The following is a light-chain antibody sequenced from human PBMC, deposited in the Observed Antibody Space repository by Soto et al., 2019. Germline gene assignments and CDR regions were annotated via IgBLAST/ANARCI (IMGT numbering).Light chain of an antibody. Sequence: QLVLTQSPSASASLGASVKLTCTLSSGHSSYAIAWHQQHPEKGPRYLMKLNSDGSHSKGDGIPDRFSGSSSGAERYLTISSLQSEDEADYYCQIWGTGTYVVFGGGTKLTVL. CDR2: LNSDGSH. CDR1: SGHSSYA. J-gene: IGLJ2*01. V-gene: IGLV4-69*01. CDR3: QIWGTGTYVV.